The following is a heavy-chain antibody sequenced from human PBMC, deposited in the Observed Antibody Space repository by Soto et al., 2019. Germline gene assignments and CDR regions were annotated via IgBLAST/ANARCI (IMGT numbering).Heavy chain of an antibody. D-gene: IGHD3-16*01. Sequence: EVQLLESGGGLVQPGGSLRLSCAASGFTFTTYAMSWVRQAPGKGLECVSAIRGSGDSTYYPDSVKGRFTISRDNSKNTLYLQMNSLRAEDTALYYCAKEPRSNGYFDLWGRGTLVTVSS. CDR3: AKEPRSNGYFDL. V-gene: IGHV3-23*01. CDR1: GFTFTTYA. CDR2: IRGSGDST. J-gene: IGHJ2*01.